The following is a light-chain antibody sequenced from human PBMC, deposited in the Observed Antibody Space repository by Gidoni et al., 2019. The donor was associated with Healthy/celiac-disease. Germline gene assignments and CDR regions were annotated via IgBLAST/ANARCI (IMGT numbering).Light chain of an antibody. CDR3: QAWDSSTPHVV. Sequence: SYELTQPPSVSVSPGQTASITCSGDTLGDKYACWYQQKPGQSPVLVIYQDSTRPSGITDRFSGSNSGNTATLTISGTQAMDEADYYCQAWDSSTPHVVFGGGTKLTVL. CDR2: QDS. V-gene: IGLV3-1*01. CDR1: TLGDKY. J-gene: IGLJ2*01.